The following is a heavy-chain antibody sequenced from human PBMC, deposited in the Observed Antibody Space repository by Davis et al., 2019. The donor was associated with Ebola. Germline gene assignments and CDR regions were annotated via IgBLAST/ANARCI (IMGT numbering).Heavy chain of an antibody. CDR1: GGTFSSYA. V-gene: IGHV1-69*06. CDR2: IIPIFGTA. J-gene: IGHJ6*02. CDR3: ATPSYCGGDCPSPSYYYYGMDV. D-gene: IGHD2-21*01. Sequence: SVKVSCKASGGTFSSYAISWVRQAPGQGLEWMGGIIPIFGTANYAQKFQGRVTMTEDTSTDTAYMELSSLRSEDTAVYYCATPSYCGGDCPSPSYYYYGMDVWGQGTTVTVSS.